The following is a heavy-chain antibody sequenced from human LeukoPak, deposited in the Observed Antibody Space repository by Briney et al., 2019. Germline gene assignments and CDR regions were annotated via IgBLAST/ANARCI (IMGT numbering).Heavy chain of an antibody. D-gene: IGHD3-9*01. CDR2: ISYDGSNK. CDR3: ANLIFFTAPARHDAFDI. J-gene: IGHJ3*02. Sequence: GRSLRLSCAASGFTFSSYGMHWVRQAPGKGLEWVAVISYDGSNKYYADSVKGRFTISRDNSKNTLYLQMNSLRAEDTAVYYCANLIFFTAPARHDAFDIWGQGTMVTVSS. CDR1: GFTFSSYG. V-gene: IGHV3-30*18.